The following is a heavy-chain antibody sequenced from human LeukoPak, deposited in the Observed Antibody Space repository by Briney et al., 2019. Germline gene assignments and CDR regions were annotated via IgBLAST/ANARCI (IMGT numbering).Heavy chain of an antibody. CDR2: ISAYNGNT. CDR3: ARRARYCTNGVCYGWFDP. D-gene: IGHD2-8*01. V-gene: IGHV1-18*01. J-gene: IGHJ5*02. CDR1: GYTFTSYG. Sequence: GASVKVSCTASGYTFTSYGISWVRQAPGQGLEWMGWISAYNGNTNYAQKLRGRVTMTTDTSTSTAYMELRSLRSDDTAVYYCARRARYCTNGVCYGWFDPWGQGTLVTVSS.